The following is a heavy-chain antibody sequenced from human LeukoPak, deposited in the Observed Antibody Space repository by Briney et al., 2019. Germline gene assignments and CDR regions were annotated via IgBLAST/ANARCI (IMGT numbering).Heavy chain of an antibody. V-gene: IGHV3-64*01. CDR1: GFTFSSYA. Sequence: GGSLRLSXAASGFTFSSYAMHWVRQAPGKGLEYVSAISSNGGSTYYANSVKGRFTISRDNSKNTLYLQMGSLRAEDMAVYYCARGYSYGPDCWGQGTLVIVSS. J-gene: IGHJ4*02. CDR2: ISSNGGST. D-gene: IGHD5-18*01. CDR3: ARGYSYGPDC.